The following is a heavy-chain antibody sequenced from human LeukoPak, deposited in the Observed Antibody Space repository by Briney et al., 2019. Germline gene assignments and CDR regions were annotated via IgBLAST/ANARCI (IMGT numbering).Heavy chain of an antibody. D-gene: IGHD2/OR15-2a*01. CDR3: AKDAGSYFATDPFDI. CDR2: ISGSGQSI. V-gene: IGHV3-23*01. Sequence: GGSLRLSCAGSGFTFSDYGMNWVRQAPGKGLEWVSVISGSGQSIHYADSVKGRFTISRDNSKNTVYLQMNSLRAEDTALYYCAKDAGSYFATDPFDIWGPGTLVAVSS. CDR1: GFTFSDYG. J-gene: IGHJ3*02.